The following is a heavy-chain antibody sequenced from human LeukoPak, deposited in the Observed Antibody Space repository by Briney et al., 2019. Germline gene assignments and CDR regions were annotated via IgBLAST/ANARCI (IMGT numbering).Heavy chain of an antibody. J-gene: IGHJ4*02. CDR3: AKGRAANFWSGYYPLDY. D-gene: IGHD3-3*01. Sequence: GGSLRLSCAASGFTFSSYAINWVRQAPGKGLEWVSVISGSGSGGTTYFADSVKGRFTISRDISTNTTYLQMNNLRAEDTAVYYCAKGRAANFWSGYYPLDYWGQGTLVTVSS. V-gene: IGHV3-23*01. CDR2: ISGSGSGGTT. CDR1: GFTFSSYA.